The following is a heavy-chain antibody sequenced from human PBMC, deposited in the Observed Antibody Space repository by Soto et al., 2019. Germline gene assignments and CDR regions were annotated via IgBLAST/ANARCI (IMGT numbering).Heavy chain of an antibody. D-gene: IGHD3-22*01. J-gene: IGHJ4*02. V-gene: IGHV4-38-2*02. CDR3: ARVAYYDSSGYYYYFDH. CDR2: IYLRGST. Sequence: GKGLEWIGSIYLRGSTYYSPSLKSRVTISVDTSKNQLSLKLSSVTAADTAVYYCARVAYYDSSGYYYYFDHWGQGPLVTVSS.